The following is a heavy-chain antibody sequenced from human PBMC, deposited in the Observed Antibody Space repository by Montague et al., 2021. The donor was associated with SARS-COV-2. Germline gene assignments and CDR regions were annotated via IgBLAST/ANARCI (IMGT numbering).Heavy chain of an antibody. V-gene: IGHV6-1*01. CDR1: GDSVAINRAA. Sequence: CAISGDSVAINRAARNWIRQSPARGLEWLGGTYYRSKWYNDYAVSVKSRITINPDTSKNQISLQLNSVTPEDTAVYYCARTSASSDYWGQGTLVTVSS. CDR2: TYYRSKWYN. D-gene: IGHD1-26*01. J-gene: IGHJ4*02. CDR3: ARTSASSDY.